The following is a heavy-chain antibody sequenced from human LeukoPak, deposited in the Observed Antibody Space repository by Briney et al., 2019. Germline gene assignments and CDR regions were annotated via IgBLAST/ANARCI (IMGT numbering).Heavy chain of an antibody. Sequence: GGSLRLSCAASGFTFSNYEMNLVRQAPGKGLEWVSYISSSGSTTYYADSVKGRFTISRDNAKNSLYLEMNSLRAEDTAVYYCARRYCSGGSCYFDYWGQGTLVTVSS. CDR2: ISSSGSTT. J-gene: IGHJ4*02. D-gene: IGHD2-15*01. CDR1: GFTFSNYE. V-gene: IGHV3-48*03. CDR3: ARRYCSGGSCYFDY.